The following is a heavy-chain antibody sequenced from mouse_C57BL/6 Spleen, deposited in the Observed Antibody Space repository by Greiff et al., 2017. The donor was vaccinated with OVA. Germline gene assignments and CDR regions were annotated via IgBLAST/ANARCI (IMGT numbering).Heavy chain of an antibody. J-gene: IGHJ4*01. D-gene: IGHD2-4*01. CDR3: ANYEDAMDY. V-gene: IGHV1-81*01. Sequence: VKLMESGAELARPGASVELSCKASGYTFTSYGISWVKQRTGQGLEWIGEIYPRSGNTYYNEKFKGKATLTADKSSSTAYMELRSLTSEDSAVYFCANYEDAMDYWGQGTSVTVSS. CDR1: GYTFTSYG. CDR2: IYPRSGNT.